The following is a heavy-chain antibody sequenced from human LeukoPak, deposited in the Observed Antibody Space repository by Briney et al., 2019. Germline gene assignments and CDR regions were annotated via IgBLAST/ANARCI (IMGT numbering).Heavy chain of an antibody. CDR2: ISSSSSYI. D-gene: IGHD1-26*01. CDR3: ARGKSWNYYGWFDP. CDR1: GFTFSSYS. V-gene: IGHV3-21*01. J-gene: IGHJ5*02. Sequence: PGGSLRLSCAASGFTFSSYSMNWVRQAPGKGLEWVSSISSSSSYIYYADSVKGRFTISRDNAKNSLYLQMNSLRAEDTAVYYCARGKSWNYYGWFDPWGQGTLVTVSS.